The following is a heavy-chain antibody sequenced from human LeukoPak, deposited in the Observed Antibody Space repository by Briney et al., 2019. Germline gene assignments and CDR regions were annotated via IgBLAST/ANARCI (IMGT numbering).Heavy chain of an antibody. CDR2: INPSGGST. Sequence: GASVKVSCKASGYTFTSYYMHWVRQAPGQGLEWMGIINPSGGSTSYAQKFQGRVTMTRDMSTSTVYMELSSLSSEDTAVYYCARVRNPTDAFDIWGQGTMVTVSS. J-gene: IGHJ3*02. CDR3: ARVRNPTDAFDI. D-gene: IGHD1-14*01. V-gene: IGHV1-46*01. CDR1: GYTFTSYY.